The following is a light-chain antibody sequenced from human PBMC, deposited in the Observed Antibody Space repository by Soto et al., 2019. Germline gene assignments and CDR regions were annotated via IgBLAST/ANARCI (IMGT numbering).Light chain of an antibody. CDR3: HQSYSTPSIT. CDR1: QTISSW. V-gene: IGKV1-5*03. Sequence: DIQMTQSPSTLSGSVGDRVTITCQVSQTISSWLAWYQQKPGKAPKLLIYKASTLKSGVPSRFSGSGSGTEFTLTISSLQPDDFATYYCHQSYSTPSITFGQGTRLEIK. CDR2: KAS. J-gene: IGKJ5*01.